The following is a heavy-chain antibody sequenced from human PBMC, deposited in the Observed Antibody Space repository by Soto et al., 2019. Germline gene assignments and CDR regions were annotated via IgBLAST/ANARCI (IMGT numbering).Heavy chain of an antibody. Sequence: TSETLSLTCTVSGASISSYFWTWIRQPAGKGLDWIGRISTSGTTNYNPSLKSRVTMSVDTSKNHFSLNLSSVTAADTAVYYCAREAGPDRWFDPWGQRTLVTVSS. J-gene: IGHJ5*02. V-gene: IGHV4-4*07. D-gene: IGHD6-19*01. CDR2: ISTSGTT. CDR1: GASISSYF. CDR3: AREAGPDRWFDP.